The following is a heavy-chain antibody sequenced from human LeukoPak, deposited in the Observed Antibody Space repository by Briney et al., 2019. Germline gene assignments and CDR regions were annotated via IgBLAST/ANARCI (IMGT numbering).Heavy chain of an antibody. CDR1: GGSFSGYY. Sequence: SETLSLTCAVYGGSFSGYYWSWIRQPPGKGLEWIGEINHSGSTNYNPSLESRVTISVDTSKNQFSLKLSSVTAADTAVYYCARSRKGYGSGSYQANYFDYWGQGTLVTVSS. D-gene: IGHD3-10*01. V-gene: IGHV4-34*01. J-gene: IGHJ4*02. CDR2: INHSGST. CDR3: ARSRKGYGSGSYQANYFDY.